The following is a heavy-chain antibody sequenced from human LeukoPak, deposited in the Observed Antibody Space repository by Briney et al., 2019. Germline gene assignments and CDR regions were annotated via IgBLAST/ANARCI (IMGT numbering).Heavy chain of an antibody. Sequence: SETLSLTCAVSGASVSGSNYYWGWIRQPPGKGLEWIGNIYSSGSTCYNASLQSRVTISIDTSKNQFSLRLNSVTAADTAMYYCAKSGGYGLIDYWGQGTRVTVSS. CDR2: IYSSGST. CDR1: GASVSGSNYY. CDR3: AKSGGYGLIDY. V-gene: IGHV4-39*01. J-gene: IGHJ4*02. D-gene: IGHD1-26*01.